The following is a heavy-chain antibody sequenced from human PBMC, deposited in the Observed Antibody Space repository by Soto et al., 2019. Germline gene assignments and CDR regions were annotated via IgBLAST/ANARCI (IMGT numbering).Heavy chain of an antibody. Sequence: VASVKVSCKASGYTFTSYGISWVRQAPGQGLEWMGWISAYNGNTNYAQKLQGRVTMTTDTSTSTAYMELRSLRSDDTAVYYCARGVSTAESYYDYVWGSYRYTSRAFDIWGQGTMVTVSS. CDR3: ARGVSTAESYYDYVWGSYRYTSRAFDI. J-gene: IGHJ3*02. CDR2: ISAYNGNT. CDR1: GYTFTSYG. V-gene: IGHV1-18*04. D-gene: IGHD3-16*02.